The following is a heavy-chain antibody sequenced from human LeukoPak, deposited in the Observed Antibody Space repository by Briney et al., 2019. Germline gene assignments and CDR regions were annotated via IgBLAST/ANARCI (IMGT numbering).Heavy chain of an antibody. J-gene: IGHJ4*02. D-gene: IGHD2-15*01. V-gene: IGHV3-74*01. Sequence: GGSMRLSCAASGLASSAYKMHWVRQAPRKGLVWVSRISTDGYTTDYADFVQGRFTASRDNTKNTWSLEMNSLRAEDTAVYYCVVGGSPGYWGQGTLVTVSS. CDR1: GLASSAYK. CDR3: VVGGSPGY. CDR2: ISTDGYTT.